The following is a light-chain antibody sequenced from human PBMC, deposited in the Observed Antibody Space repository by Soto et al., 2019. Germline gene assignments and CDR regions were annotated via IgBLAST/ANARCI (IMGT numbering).Light chain of an antibody. CDR1: QSVSSTC. Sequence: EIVLTQSPGTLSLSPGERATLSCRVSQSVSSTCLAWYRQKPGQAPRLLIYGASSRATGIPDRFSGSGSGTDFTLTIGRLETEDFAVYYCQQYGSSPQTFDQGTKVDIK. V-gene: IGKV3-20*01. J-gene: IGKJ1*01. CDR3: QQYGSSPQT. CDR2: GAS.